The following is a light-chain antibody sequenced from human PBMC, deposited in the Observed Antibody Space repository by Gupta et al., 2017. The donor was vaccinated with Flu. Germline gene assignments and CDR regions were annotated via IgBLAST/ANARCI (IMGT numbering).Light chain of an antibody. J-gene: IGLJ3*02. Sequence: QSVLSQPPSASRPPGPKVTISCSGTYSNIGRHSVNWYQLLPGTAPKLLIYRGDQRPSGVPDRLAGSKSDTSASLAISGLQSEDEADYFCAAWDDSLNEWVFGGGTKLTVL. CDR1: YSNIGRHS. CDR3: AAWDDSLNEWV. V-gene: IGLV1-44*01. CDR2: RGD.